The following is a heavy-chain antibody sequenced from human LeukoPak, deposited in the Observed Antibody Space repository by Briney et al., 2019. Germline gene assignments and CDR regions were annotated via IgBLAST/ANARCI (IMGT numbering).Heavy chain of an antibody. CDR3: AAETRVVVVPAAIRGNWFDP. CDR2: IYYSGST. D-gene: IGHD2-2*02. V-gene: IGHV4-39*01. Sequence: SETLSLTCTVSGGSISSSSYYWGWIRQPPGKGLEWIESIYYSGSTYYNPSLKSRVTISVDTSKNQFSLKLSSVTAADTAVYYCAAETRVVVVPAAIRGNWFDPWGQGTLVTVSS. CDR1: GGSISSSSYY. J-gene: IGHJ5*02.